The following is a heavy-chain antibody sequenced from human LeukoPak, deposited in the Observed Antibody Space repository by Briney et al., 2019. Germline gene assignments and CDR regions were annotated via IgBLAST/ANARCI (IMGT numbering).Heavy chain of an antibody. V-gene: IGHV3-30*04. CDR2: ISYDGSNK. D-gene: IGHD3-22*01. CDR1: GFTFSSYA. Sequence: GGSLRLSCAASGFTFSSYAMHWVRQARGKGLEWVAVISYDGSNKYYADSVKGRFTISRDNSKNTLYLQMNSLRAEDTAVYYCARDRYYDSSGTNYFDYWGQGTLVTVSS. CDR3: ARDRYYDSSGTNYFDY. J-gene: IGHJ4*02.